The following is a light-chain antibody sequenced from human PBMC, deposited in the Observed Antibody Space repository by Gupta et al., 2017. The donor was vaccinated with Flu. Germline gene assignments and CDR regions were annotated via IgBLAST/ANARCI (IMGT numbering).Light chain of an antibody. CDR2: EGS. CDR3: CSYAGSSTFDVV. J-gene: IGLJ2*01. V-gene: IGLV2-23*03. CDR1: SSDVGSYNL. Sequence: QSALTQPASVSGSPGQSITISCTGTSSDVGSYNLVSWYHQHPGKAPNLMIYEGSKRPSGVSNRFSGSKSGNTASLTISGLQAEDEADYYCCSYAGSSTFDVVFGGGTKLTVL.